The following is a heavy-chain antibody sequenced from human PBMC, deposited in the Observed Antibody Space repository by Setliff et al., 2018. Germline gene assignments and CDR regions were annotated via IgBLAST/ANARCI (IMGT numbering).Heavy chain of an antibody. Sequence: GGSLRLSCAASGFTFSDHHIDWVRQAPGKGLEWVGRSRNKANTYTIAYAASVEGRFTISRDDSENSVYLEMNRLNTDGTAVYYCARSPAFDYWGQGTLVTVSS. CDR3: ARSPAFDY. CDR1: GFTFSDHH. V-gene: IGHV3-72*01. CDR2: SRNKANTYTI. D-gene: IGHD2-15*01. J-gene: IGHJ4*02.